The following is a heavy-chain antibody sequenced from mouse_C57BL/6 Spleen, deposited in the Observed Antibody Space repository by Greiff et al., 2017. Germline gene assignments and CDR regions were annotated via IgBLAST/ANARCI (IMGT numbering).Heavy chain of an antibody. J-gene: IGHJ3*01. D-gene: IGHD2-1*01. V-gene: IGHV1-61*01. CDR3: ARRDYGISWFAY. Sequence: QVQLQQPGAELVRPGSSVKLSCKASGYTFTSYWMDWVKQRPGQGLEWIGNIYPSDSETHYNQKFKDKATLTVDKSSSTAYMQLSSLTSEDSAFYYCARRDYGISWFAYWGQGTLVTVSA. CDR2: IYPSDSET. CDR1: GYTFTSYW.